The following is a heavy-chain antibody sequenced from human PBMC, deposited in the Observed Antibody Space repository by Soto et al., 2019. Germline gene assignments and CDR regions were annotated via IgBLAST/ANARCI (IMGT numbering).Heavy chain of an antibody. V-gene: IGHV1-69*13. D-gene: IGHD6-13*01. J-gene: IGHJ4*02. CDR2: IIPIFGTA. CDR3: ASTDSSSSFGY. Sequence: SVKVSFKASRGTFSSYAISWVRQAPGQGLEWMGGIIPIFGTANYAQKFQGRVTITADESTSTAYMELSSLRSEDTAVYYCASTDSSSSFGYWGQGTLVTVSS. CDR1: RGTFSSYA.